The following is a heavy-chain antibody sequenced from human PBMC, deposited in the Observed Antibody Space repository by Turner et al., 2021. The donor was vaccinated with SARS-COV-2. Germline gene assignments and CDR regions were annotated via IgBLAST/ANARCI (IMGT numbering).Heavy chain of an antibody. V-gene: IGHV3-7*01. CDR2: IKEDGSEK. CDR1: GFTFSSFW. J-gene: IGHJ6*02. CDR3: ARRRGMDV. Sequence: EVQLVESGGGWVGPGGSLGLTGAASGFTFSSFWMSWVRQGPGKGLEWVANIKEDGSEKYYVDSVKGRFTISRDNAKNSVYLQMNSLRAEDTAVYYCARRRGMDVWGQGTTVTVSS.